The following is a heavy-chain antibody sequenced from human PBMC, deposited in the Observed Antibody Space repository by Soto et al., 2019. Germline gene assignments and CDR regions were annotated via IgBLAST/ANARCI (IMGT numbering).Heavy chain of an antibody. CDR2: FDPEDGET. D-gene: IGHD5-12*01. CDR3: APTSRWLRFVLFS. Sequence: AASVKVSCKVSGYTLTELSMHWVRQAPGKGLEWMGGFDPEDGETIYAQKFQGRVTMTEDTSTDTAYMELSSLRSEDTAVYYCAPTSRWLRFVLFSWGQGTLVTVSS. J-gene: IGHJ5*02. V-gene: IGHV1-24*01. CDR1: GYTLTELS.